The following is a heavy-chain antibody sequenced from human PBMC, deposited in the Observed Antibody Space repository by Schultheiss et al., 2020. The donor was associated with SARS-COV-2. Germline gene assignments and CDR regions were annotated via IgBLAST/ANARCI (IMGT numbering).Heavy chain of an antibody. CDR2: IKQDGSVQ. CDR1: GFTFRNYW. J-gene: IGHJ1*01. Sequence: GGSLRLSCAASGFTFRNYWMDWVRQAPGKGLQWVANIKQDGSVQHYVDSVRGRFIISRDNAKNSLDLQMNSLRAEDTAVYYCARDGSRREYFQHWGQGTLVTVSS. CDR3: ARDGSRREYFQH. V-gene: IGHV3-7*01.